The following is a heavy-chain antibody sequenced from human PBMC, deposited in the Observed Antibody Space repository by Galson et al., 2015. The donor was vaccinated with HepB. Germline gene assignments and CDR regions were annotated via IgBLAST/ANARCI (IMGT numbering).Heavy chain of an antibody. J-gene: IGHJ5*02. CDR3: ARDVGYCSGGSCYEGGWFDP. V-gene: IGHV3-21*01. CDR1: GFTFSSYS. D-gene: IGHD2-15*01. Sequence: SLRLSCAASGFTFSSYSMNWVRQAPGKGLEWVSSISSSSSYIYYADSVKGRFTISRDNSKNTLYLQMNSLRAEDTAVYYCARDVGYCSGGSCYEGGWFDPWGQGTLVTVSS. CDR2: ISSSSSYI.